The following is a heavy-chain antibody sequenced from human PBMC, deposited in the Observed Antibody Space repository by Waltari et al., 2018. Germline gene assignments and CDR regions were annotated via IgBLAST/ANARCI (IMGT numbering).Heavy chain of an antibody. CDR2: IYHSGST. V-gene: IGHV4-38-2*01. D-gene: IGHD7-27*01. J-gene: IGHJ3*02. CDR3: ARSGLGILPDAFDI. Sequence: QVQLQESGPGLVKPSETLSLTCAVSGYSISSGYYWGWIRQPPGKGLEWIGSIYHSGSTYYNPSLKSRVTISVDTSKNQFSLKLSSVTAADTAVYYCARSGLGILPDAFDIWGQGTMVTVSS. CDR1: GYSISSGYY.